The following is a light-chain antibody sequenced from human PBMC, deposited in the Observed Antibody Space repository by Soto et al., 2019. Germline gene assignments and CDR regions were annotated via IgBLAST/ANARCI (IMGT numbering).Light chain of an antibody. J-gene: IGKJ1*01. V-gene: IGKV1-5*03. CDR2: KAS. CDR1: QTISGW. Sequence: GDRVTITCRASQTISGWLAWYQQKPGKAPKLLIYKASSLESGVPSRFSGSGSGTEFTLTISSLQPDDFAAYYCQQYNTSPRTFGQGTKVEFK. CDR3: QQYNTSPRT.